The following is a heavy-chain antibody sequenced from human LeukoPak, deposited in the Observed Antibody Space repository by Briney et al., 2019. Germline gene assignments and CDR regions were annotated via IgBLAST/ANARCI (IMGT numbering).Heavy chain of an antibody. J-gene: IGHJ4*02. CDR1: GFTFSTYG. D-gene: IGHD5-12*01. V-gene: IGHV3-23*01. Sequence: QTGGSLRLSCAASGFTFSTYGMSWVRQAPGKGLQWVSTIPSGGGTYYADSVKGRSTISRDNSKNTLDLQMNSLRAEDTAVYYCAKDDAWVRYQDWGQGTLVTVSS. CDR3: AKDDAWVRYQD. CDR2: IPSGGGT.